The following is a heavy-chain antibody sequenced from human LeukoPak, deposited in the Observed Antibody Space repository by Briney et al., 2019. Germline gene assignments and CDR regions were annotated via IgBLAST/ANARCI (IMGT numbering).Heavy chain of an antibody. D-gene: IGHD6-13*01. CDR3: ARPTAGSSSWYVEAFAI. J-gene: IGHJ3*02. V-gene: IGHV1-2*02. CDR2: INPNSGGT. CDR1: GYTFTGYY. Sequence: ASVKVSCKASGYTFTGYYMHWVRQAPGQGLEWMGWINPNSGGTNYAQKFQGRVTMTRDTSVSTAYMELSRLRSDDTAVYYCARPTAGSSSWYVEAFAIWGQGTMVTAS.